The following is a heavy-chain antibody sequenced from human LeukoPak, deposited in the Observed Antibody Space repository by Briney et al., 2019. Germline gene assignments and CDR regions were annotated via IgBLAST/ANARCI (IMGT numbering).Heavy chain of an antibody. J-gene: IGHJ4*02. CDR2: IKQDGSEK. V-gene: IGHV3-7*03. Sequence: GGSLRLSCAASGFTFSSYWMSWVRQAPGKGLEWVANIKQDGSEKYYVDSVKGRFTISRDNAKNSLYLQMNSLRAEDTAVHYCARSEYSSSWYGNVHYFDYWGQGTLVTVSS. D-gene: IGHD6-13*01. CDR1: GFTFSSYW. CDR3: ARSEYSSSWYGNVHYFDY.